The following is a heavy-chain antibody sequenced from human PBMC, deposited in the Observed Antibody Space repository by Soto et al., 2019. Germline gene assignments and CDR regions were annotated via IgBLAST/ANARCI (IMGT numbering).Heavy chain of an antibody. CDR3: ARKAWVRFDY. Sequence: QVQMQESGPGLVKPSGTLSLTCTVSGASMTRSVWWTWVRQPPGKGLEWIGEVFHTGNTNYNPSLKSRVTMSVDKSTNEFSLKVTSVTAADTAIYYCARKAWVRFDYWGQGALVTVSS. J-gene: IGHJ4*02. CDR1: GASMTRSVW. CDR2: VFHTGNT. D-gene: IGHD7-27*01. V-gene: IGHV4-4*02.